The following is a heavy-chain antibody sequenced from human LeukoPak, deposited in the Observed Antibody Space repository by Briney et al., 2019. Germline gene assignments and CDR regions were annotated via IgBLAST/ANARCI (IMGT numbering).Heavy chain of an antibody. CDR2: MNPNSGNT. CDR1: GYTFTSYY. J-gene: IGHJ4*02. V-gene: IGHV1-8*02. D-gene: IGHD2-8*02. Sequence: GASVKVSCKASGYTFTSYYMHWVRQAPGQGLEWMGWMNPNSGNTGYAQKFQGRVTMTRNTSISTAYMELSSLRSEDTAVYYCARGQSYWYSDYWGQGTLVTVSS. CDR3: ARGQSYWYSDY.